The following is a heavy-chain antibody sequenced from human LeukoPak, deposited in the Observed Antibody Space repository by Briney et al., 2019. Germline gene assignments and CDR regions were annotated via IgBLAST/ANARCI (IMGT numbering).Heavy chain of an antibody. J-gene: IGHJ4*02. Sequence: TGGSLRLSCAASGFTVSRHTMRWVRQAPGKWLEWVSSVSGSDGGTFYADSVKGRFTISRDSSKNTVSLQMNSLRVEDTAVYYCVKAEGSSYFDSWGQGTLVTVSS. CDR1: GFTVSRHT. CDR2: VSGSDGGT. V-gene: IGHV3-23*01. D-gene: IGHD6-6*01. CDR3: VKAEGSSYFDS.